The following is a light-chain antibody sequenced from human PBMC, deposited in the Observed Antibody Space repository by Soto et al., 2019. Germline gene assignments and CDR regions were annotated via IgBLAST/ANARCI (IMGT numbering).Light chain of an antibody. Sequence: EIVLTQSPGTLSFSPGETATLSCKASPSVGSNYLAWYQQKPGQGPRLLIHGASTRATGVPDRFSGSGSGTDFTLTVSRLEPEDFAIYYCQPYNNWPLNFGGGTKV. CDR2: GAS. V-gene: IGKV3-20*01. CDR1: PSVGSNY. CDR3: QPYNNWPLN. J-gene: IGKJ4*01.